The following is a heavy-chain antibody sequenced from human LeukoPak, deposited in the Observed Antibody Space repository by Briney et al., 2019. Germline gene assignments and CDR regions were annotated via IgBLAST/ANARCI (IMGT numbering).Heavy chain of an antibody. CDR1: GGSISSGGYD. V-gene: IGHV4-30-2*01. CDR3: ARGCSSTSCYSGIDAFDI. CDR2: IYHSGST. J-gene: IGHJ3*02. D-gene: IGHD2-2*01. Sequence: SETLSLTCTVSGGSISSGGYDWSWIRQPPGKGLEWIAYIYHSGSTYYNPSLKSRVTISVDRSKNQFSLKLSSVTAADTAVYYCARGCSSTSCYSGIDAFDIWGQGTVVTVSS.